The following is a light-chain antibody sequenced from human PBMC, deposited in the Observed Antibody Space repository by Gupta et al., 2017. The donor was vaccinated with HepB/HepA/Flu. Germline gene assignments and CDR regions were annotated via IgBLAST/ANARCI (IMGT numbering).Light chain of an antibody. J-gene: IGKJ4*01. V-gene: IGKV3-20*01. CDR1: QSLSSTY. CDR3: QQYGSSPLT. Sequence: EIVLTQSPGPLSLSPGERATLSCRASQSLSSTYLAWYQQKPGQAPRLLIYGASRATGIPDRFSGSGSGTDFTLTISRLEPEDSAVYYCQQYGSSPLTFGGGTKVEIK. CDR2: GAS.